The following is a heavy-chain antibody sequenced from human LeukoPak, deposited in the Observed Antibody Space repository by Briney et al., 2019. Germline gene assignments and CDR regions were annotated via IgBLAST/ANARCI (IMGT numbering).Heavy chain of an antibody. Sequence: GGPLRLSCAASGFTFDEYAMHWVRKAPGKRLEWVWGMSGNRGSIGHADSVKGRFTIYRANAKNSVYLQMNSLRAEDTALYYCAKDEEYDYGGNFQHWGQGTLVTVSS. D-gene: IGHD4-23*01. CDR1: GFTFDEYA. CDR3: AKDEEYDYGGNFQH. V-gene: IGHV3-9*01. CDR2: MSGNRGSI. J-gene: IGHJ1*01.